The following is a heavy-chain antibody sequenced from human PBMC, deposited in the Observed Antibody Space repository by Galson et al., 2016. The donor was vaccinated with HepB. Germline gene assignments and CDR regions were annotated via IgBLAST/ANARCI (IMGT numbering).Heavy chain of an antibody. CDR3: ASHAAPGSYSDYFPH. V-gene: IGHV3-23*01. J-gene: IGHJ4*02. CDR1: GLTFSSYA. CDR2: ITDNGGHT. D-gene: IGHD2/OR15-2a*01. Sequence: SLRLSCAASGLTFSSYAMTWVRQAPGKGLEWVSTITDNGGHTYYADSVKGRFTISRDNSKNTLYLQMNSLRAEDTSLYHCASHAAPGSYSDYFPHWGQGTLVTVSS.